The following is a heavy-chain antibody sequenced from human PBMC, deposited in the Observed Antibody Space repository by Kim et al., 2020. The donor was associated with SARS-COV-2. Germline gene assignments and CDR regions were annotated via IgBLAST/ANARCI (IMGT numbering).Heavy chain of an antibody. V-gene: IGHV3-23*01. CDR1: GFTFSSYA. Sequence: GGSLRLSCAASGFTFSSYAMSWVRQAPGKGLEWVSAISGSGGSTYYADSVKGRFTISRDNSKNTLYLQMNSLRAEDTAVYYCAKGRGVFPFVGGFDYWGQGTLVTVSS. CDR2: ISGSGGST. CDR3: AKGRGVFPFVGGFDY. D-gene: IGHD3-10*01. J-gene: IGHJ4*02.